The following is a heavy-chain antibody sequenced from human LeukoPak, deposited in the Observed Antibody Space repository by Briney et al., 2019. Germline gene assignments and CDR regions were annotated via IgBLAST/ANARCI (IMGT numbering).Heavy chain of an antibody. J-gene: IGHJ5*02. CDR3: ARRKMATIGRVKRYNWFDP. D-gene: IGHD5-24*01. CDR1: GGSFSGYY. V-gene: IGHV4-34*01. Sequence: NPSETLSLTCAVYGGSFSGYYWSWIRQPPGKGLEWIGEINHSGSTNYNPSLKSRVTISVDTSKNQFSLKLSSVTAVDTAVYYCARRKMATIGRVKRYNWFDPWGQGTLVTVSS. CDR2: INHSGST.